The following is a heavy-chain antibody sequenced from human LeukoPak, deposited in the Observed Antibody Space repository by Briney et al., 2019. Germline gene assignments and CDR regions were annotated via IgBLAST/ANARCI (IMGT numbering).Heavy chain of an antibody. CDR2: ISYDGSNK. V-gene: IGHV3-30*04. CDR1: GFTFTSYS. D-gene: IGHD5-12*01. CDR3: ARDLGGVATISYYYYYGMDV. J-gene: IGHJ6*02. Sequence: GSLRLSCAASGFTFTSYSMNWVRQAPGKGLEWVAVISYDGSNKYYADSVKGRFTISRDNSKSTLYLQMNSLRAEDTAVYYCARDLGGVATISYYYYYGMDVWGQGTTVTVSS.